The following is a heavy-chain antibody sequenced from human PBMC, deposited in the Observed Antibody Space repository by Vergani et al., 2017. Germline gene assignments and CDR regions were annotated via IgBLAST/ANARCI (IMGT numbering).Heavy chain of an antibody. Sequence: QVTLKESGPALVKPTQTPTLTCTLSGFSVNSHPMRVILIRQPPGKALEWLARIDWDDDKFYDRFLKTRLTITKDTSKNQVVLRMTNMDPVDTAMYYCAQILSKNGYNYEALEIWGKGKMVIVSS. CDR2: IDWDDDK. CDR3: AQILSKNGYNYEALEI. J-gene: IGHJ3*02. V-gene: IGHV2-70*04. D-gene: IGHD5-24*01. CDR1: GFSVNSHPMR.